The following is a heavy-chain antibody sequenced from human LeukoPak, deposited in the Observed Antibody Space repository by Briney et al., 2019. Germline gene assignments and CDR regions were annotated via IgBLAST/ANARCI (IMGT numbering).Heavy chain of an antibody. CDR2: INQDETEK. CDR1: GFTFSSYW. D-gene: IGHD1-26*01. Sequence: GGSLRLPCAASGFTFSSYWMSWVRQAPGKGLEWVANINQDETEKFYVDSVVGRFTISRDNGKNFLYLQMNSLRAEDTAVYYCAKSGGFFDTWGQGTLVTVSS. CDR3: AKSGGFFDT. J-gene: IGHJ5*02. V-gene: IGHV3-7*01.